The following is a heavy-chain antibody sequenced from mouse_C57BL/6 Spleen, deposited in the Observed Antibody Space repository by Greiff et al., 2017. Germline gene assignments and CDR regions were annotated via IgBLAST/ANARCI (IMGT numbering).Heavy chain of an antibody. CDR1: GFSLTSYG. CDR2: IWSGGST. J-gene: IGHJ1*03. V-gene: IGHV2-2*01. D-gene: IGHD1-1*01. CDR3: ARNSPITTVGYFDV. Sequence: QVQLKESGPGLVQPSQSLSITCTVSGFSLTSYGVHWVRQSPGKGLEWLGVIWSGGSTDYNAAFISRLSISKDNSKSQVFFKMNSLQADDTAIYYCARNSPITTVGYFDVWGTGTTVTVSS.